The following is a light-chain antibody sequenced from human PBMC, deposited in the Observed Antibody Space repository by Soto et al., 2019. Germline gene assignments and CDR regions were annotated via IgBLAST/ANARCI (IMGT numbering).Light chain of an antibody. CDR3: QVWDTGSAHVV. Sequence: SYELTQPPSLSVAPGQTARITCGGDYLGDKSVYWSQQKTGQAPVQVVYDDSDRPSGIPERCSGSNSGNTATLTISRVEAEDEDDDYCQVWDTGSAHVVFGRGTKLTVL. CDR2: DDS. CDR1: YLGDKS. J-gene: IGLJ3*02. V-gene: IGLV3-21*02.